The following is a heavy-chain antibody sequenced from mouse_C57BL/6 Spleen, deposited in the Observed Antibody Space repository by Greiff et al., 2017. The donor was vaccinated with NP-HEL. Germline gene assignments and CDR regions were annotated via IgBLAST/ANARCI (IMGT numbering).Heavy chain of an antibody. CDR3: ARGYYGSSYFAMDY. CDR1: GYTFTSYW. D-gene: IGHD1-1*01. CDR2: IDPSDSYT. V-gene: IGHV1-50*01. Sequence: VQLQQPGAELVKPGASVKLSCKASGYTFTSYWMQWVKQSPGQGLEWIGEIDPSDSYTNYNQKFKGKATLTVDTSSSTAYMQLSSLTSEDSAVYYCARGYYGSSYFAMDYWGQGTSVTVSS. J-gene: IGHJ4*01.